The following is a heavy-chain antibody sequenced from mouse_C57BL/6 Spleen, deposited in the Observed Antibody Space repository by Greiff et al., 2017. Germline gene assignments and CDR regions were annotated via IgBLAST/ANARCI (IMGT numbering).Heavy chain of an antibody. J-gene: IGHJ4*01. D-gene: IGHD2-2*01. CDR2: IYPGSGST. Sequence: QVQLQQPGAELVKPGASVKMSCKASGYTFTSYWITWVKQRPGQGLEWIGDIYPGSGSTNYNEKFKSKATLTVDTSSSTAYMQLSSLTSEDSAVYYCARGGVGYRYAMDYWGQGTSVTVSS. CDR1: GYTFTSYW. CDR3: ARGGVGYRYAMDY. V-gene: IGHV1-55*01.